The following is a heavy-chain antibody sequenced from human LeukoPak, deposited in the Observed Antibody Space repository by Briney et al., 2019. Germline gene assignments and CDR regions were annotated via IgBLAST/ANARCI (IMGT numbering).Heavy chain of an antibody. CDR1: GYTLTELS. Sequence: GASVKVSCKVSGYTLTELSMHWVRQAPGKGLEWMGGFDPEDGETIYAQKFQGRVTMTGDTSTDTAYMELSSLRSEDTAVYYCARPTIAAAGNFEYWGQGTLVTVSS. CDR2: FDPEDGET. CDR3: ARPTIAAAGNFEY. V-gene: IGHV1-24*01. J-gene: IGHJ4*02. D-gene: IGHD6-13*01.